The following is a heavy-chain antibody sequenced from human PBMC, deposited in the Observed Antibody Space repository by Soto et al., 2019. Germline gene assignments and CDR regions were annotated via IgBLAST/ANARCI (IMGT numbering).Heavy chain of an antibody. V-gene: IGHV1-18*04. Sequence: ASVKVSCKASGYTFTSYGISWVRQAPGQGLEWMGWISAYNGNTNYAQKLQGRVTMTTDTSTSTAYMELRSLRSDDTAVYYCARAPSRYDILTGYYGGFDYWGQGTLVTVSS. CDR1: GYTFTSYG. D-gene: IGHD3-9*01. CDR3: ARAPSRYDILTGYYGGFDY. J-gene: IGHJ4*02. CDR2: ISAYNGNT.